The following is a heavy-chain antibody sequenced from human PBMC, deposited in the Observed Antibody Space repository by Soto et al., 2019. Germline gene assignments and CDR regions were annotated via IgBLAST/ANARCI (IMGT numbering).Heavy chain of an antibody. D-gene: IGHD3-3*01. CDR3: ARSEFLAIFGSY. V-gene: IGHV1-69*13. CDR2: IIPIFGTA. J-gene: IGHJ4*02. Sequence: SVKVSCKASGGTFSSYAISWVRQAPGQGLEWMGGIIPIFGTANYAQKFQXRVTITADESTSTAYMELSSLRSEDTAVYYCARSEFLAIFGSYWGQGTLVTVSS. CDR1: GGTFSSYA.